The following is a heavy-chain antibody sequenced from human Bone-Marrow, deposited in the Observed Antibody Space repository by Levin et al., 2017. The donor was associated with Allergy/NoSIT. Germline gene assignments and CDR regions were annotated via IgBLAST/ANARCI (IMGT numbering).Heavy chain of an antibody. CDR2: IYSGGTT. CDR1: GVTVSSNY. J-gene: IGHJ4*02. CDR3: ARDSDYGDERRTDY. D-gene: IGHD4-17*01. Sequence: GGSLRLSCAASGVTVSSNYMSWVRQAPGQGLEWVSVIYSGGTTYYADSVKGRFTISRDNSKNMVYLQMNSLRAEDTAVYYCARDSDYGDERRTDYWGQGTLVTVSS. V-gene: IGHV3-53*01.